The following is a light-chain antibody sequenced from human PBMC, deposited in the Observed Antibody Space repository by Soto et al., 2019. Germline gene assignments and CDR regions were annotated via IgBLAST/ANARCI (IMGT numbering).Light chain of an antibody. CDR2: DVS. V-gene: IGLV2-8*01. J-gene: IGLJ2*01. CDR1: SSDVGGYNY. CDR3: TSYAGSNNFVA. Sequence: QSALTQPPSASGSPGQSVTISCTGTSSDVGGYNYVSWYQQHPGKAPKLMIYDVSRRPSGVPDRFSGSKSGNTASLTVSGLQVEDEADYYCTSYAGSNNFVAFGGGTKLTVL.